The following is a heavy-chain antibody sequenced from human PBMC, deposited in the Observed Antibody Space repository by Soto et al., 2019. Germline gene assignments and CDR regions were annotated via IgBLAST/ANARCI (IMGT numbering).Heavy chain of an antibody. CDR3: AKETWGYYDSSGHNDAFDI. CDR1: GFTFSSYA. D-gene: IGHD3-22*01. V-gene: IGHV3-23*01. J-gene: IGHJ3*02. Sequence: GGFLRLSCAASGFTFSSYAMSWVRQAPGKGLEWVSAISGSGGSTYYADSVKGRFTISRDNSKNTLYLQMNSLRAEDTAVYYCAKETWGYYDSSGHNDAFDIWGQGTMVTVSS. CDR2: ISGSGGST.